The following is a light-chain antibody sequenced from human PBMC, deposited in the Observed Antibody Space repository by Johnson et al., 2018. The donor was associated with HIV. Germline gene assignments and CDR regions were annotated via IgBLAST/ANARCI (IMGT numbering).Light chain of an antibody. J-gene: IGLJ1*01. CDR1: SSNIGNNY. V-gene: IGLV1-51*01. Sequence: QSVLTQPPSMSAAPGQKVTISCSASSSNIGNNYVSWYQQLPGTAPKLLIYDNNKRPSGIRDRFSGSKSGTSATLGITGLQTGDEADYYCGTWDSSLSAYVFGTGTKVTVL. CDR3: GTWDSSLSAYV. CDR2: DNN.